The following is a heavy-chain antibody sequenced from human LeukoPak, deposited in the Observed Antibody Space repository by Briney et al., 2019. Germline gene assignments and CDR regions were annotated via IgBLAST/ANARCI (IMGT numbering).Heavy chain of an antibody. CDR2: ISWNSGSI. D-gene: IGHD6-19*01. CDR3: VRNLAVAGTCFDS. Sequence: GGSLRLSCAASGFTFDDYAMHWVRQAPRKGLEWVSGISWNSGSIGYVDSVRGRFTISRDNAESSLYLQMNSLRAEDTALYYCVRNLAVAGTCFDSWGQGTLVTVSS. J-gene: IGHJ4*02. CDR1: GFTFDDYA. V-gene: IGHV3-9*01.